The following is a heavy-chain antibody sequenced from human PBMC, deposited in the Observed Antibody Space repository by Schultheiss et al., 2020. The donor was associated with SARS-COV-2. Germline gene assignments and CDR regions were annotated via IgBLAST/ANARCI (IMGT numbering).Heavy chain of an antibody. CDR3: ARLSGSYGYFDY. D-gene: IGHD1-26*01. J-gene: IGHJ4*02. Sequence: GGSLRLSCKGSGYSFTSYWIGWVRQMPGKGLEWMGIIYPGDSETRYSPSFQGQVTMSADKSISAAYLQWSSLKASDTAMYYCARLSGSYGYFDYWGQGTLVTVSS. CDR2: IYPGDSET. CDR1: GYSFTSYW. V-gene: IGHV5-51*01.